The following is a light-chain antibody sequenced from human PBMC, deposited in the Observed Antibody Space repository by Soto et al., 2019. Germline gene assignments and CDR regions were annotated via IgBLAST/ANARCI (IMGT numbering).Light chain of an antibody. Sequence: QSALTQPPSASGSPGQSVTISCTGTSSDVGGYNYVSWYQQHPGKAPKLMIYEVSKRPSGVPDRFSGSKSGNTASLAVSGLQAEDEADYYCSSYGGSNHLVFGGGTQLAVL. CDR1: SSDVGGYNY. J-gene: IGLJ2*01. CDR3: SSYGGSNHLV. V-gene: IGLV2-8*01. CDR2: EVS.